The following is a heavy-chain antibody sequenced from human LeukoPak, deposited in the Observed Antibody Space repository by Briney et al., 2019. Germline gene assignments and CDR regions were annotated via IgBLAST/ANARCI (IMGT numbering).Heavy chain of an antibody. V-gene: IGHV4-4*07. Sequence: SETLSLTCTVSGGSISSYYWSRIRQPAGKGLEWIGRIYTSGSTNYNPSLKSRVTMSVDTSKNQFSLKLSSVTAADTAVYYCARGTPDCSGGSCYLAFDIWGQGTMVTVSS. CDR1: GGSISSYY. J-gene: IGHJ3*02. CDR3: ARGTPDCSGGSCYLAFDI. D-gene: IGHD2-15*01. CDR2: IYTSGST.